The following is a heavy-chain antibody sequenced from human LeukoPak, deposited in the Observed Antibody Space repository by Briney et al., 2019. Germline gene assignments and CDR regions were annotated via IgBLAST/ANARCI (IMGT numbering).Heavy chain of an antibody. D-gene: IGHD4-23*01. CDR3: AREAYGGNSFDY. J-gene: IGHJ4*02. Sequence: GGSLRLSCAASGFTFSSYAMHWVRQAPGKGLEWVAVISYDGSNKYYADSVKGRFTISRDNSKNTLYLQMNSLRAEDTAVYYCAREAYGGNSFDYWGQGTLVTVSS. CDR1: GFTFSSYA. V-gene: IGHV3-30-3*01. CDR2: ISYDGSNK.